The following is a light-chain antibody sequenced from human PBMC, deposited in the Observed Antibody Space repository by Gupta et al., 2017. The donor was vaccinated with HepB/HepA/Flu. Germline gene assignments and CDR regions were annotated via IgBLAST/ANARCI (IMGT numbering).Light chain of an antibody. Sequence: DTQMTQSPSTLSASVGDRVTIPCRARQSISSWLAWYQQTPGKAPKFVIYKASKLERGVPSRFSGSGAGTEFTLTISSRQPDDSAIYCCQHDNSSPITVGQGTKMEIK. V-gene: IGKV1-5*03. J-gene: IGKJ2*01. CDR2: KAS. CDR1: QSISSW. CDR3: QHDNSSPIT.